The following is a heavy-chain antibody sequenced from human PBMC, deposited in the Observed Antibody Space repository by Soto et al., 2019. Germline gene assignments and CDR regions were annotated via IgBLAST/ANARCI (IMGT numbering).Heavy chain of an antibody. J-gene: IGHJ4*02. Sequence: GSLRLSCAASGFAFSNYAMSWVRQAPGKGLEWVSTISGSGGSTYFADSVKGRFTVSRDTSKNTLYLQMNSLRAEDTAIYYCAKADIAAAGHYFDYWGQGTLVTVSS. CDR2: ISGSGGST. V-gene: IGHV3-23*01. CDR3: AKADIAAAGHYFDY. D-gene: IGHD6-13*01. CDR1: GFAFSNYA.